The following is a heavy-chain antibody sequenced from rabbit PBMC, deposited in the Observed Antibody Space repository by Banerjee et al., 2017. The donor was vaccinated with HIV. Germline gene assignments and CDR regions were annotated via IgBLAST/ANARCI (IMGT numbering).Heavy chain of an antibody. D-gene: IGHD8-1*01. Sequence: PGKGLEWIACIYGGSSDSTYYASWAKGRFTISKTSSTTVTLQMTSLTAADTATYFCTRDGAGGSYFALWGQGTLVTVS. CDR2: IYGGSSDST. CDR3: TRDGAGGSYFAL. J-gene: IGHJ3*01. V-gene: IGHV1S40*01.